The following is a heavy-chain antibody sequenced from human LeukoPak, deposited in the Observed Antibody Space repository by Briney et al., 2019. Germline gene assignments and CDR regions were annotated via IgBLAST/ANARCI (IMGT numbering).Heavy chain of an antibody. J-gene: IGHJ6*03. CDR3: ARDSSEMSYNYYYYYMDV. CDR1: GFTFSSYA. Sequence: GGSLRLSCAASGFTFSSYAMSWVRQAPGKGLEWVSAISGSGGSTYYADSVKGRFTISRDNSKNTLYLQMNSLRAEDTAVYYCARDSSEMSYNYYYYYMDVWGKGTTVTASS. V-gene: IGHV3-23*01. D-gene: IGHD2-2*01. CDR2: ISGSGGST.